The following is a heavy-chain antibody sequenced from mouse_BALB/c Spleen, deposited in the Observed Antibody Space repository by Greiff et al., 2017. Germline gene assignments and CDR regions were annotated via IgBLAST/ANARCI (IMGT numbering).Heavy chain of an antibody. CDR3: ARSKYYYGSSYVGFDY. J-gene: IGHJ2*01. D-gene: IGHD1-1*01. V-gene: IGHV1S81*02. CDR1: GYTFTSYW. Sequence: QVQLQQPGAELVKPGASVKLSCKASGYTFTSYWMHWVKQRPGQGLEWIGEINPSNGRTNYNEKFKSKATLTVDKSSSTAYMQLSSLTSEDSAVYYCARSKYYYGSSYVGFDYWGQGTTLTVSS. CDR2: INPSNGRT.